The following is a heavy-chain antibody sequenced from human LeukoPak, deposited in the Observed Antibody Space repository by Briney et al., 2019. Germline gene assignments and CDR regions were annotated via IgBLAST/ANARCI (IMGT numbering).Heavy chain of an antibody. CDR2: IKEDGSEK. V-gene: IGHV3-7*03. Sequence: PGGSLRLSCAASGFTFSTYWMSWVRQAPGKGLEWVANIKEDGSEKYYGDSVKGRFTISRDNPKNTLYLQMNSLRAEDTAVYFCAKRGVVIRVILVGFHKEAYYFDSWGQGALVTVSS. CDR1: GFTFSTYW. J-gene: IGHJ4*02. D-gene: IGHD3-22*01. CDR3: AKRGVVIRVILVGFHKEAYYFDS.